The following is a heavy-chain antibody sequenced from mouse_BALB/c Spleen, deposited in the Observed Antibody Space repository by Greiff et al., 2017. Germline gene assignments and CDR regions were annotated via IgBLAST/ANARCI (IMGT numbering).Heavy chain of an antibody. CDR3: YGNYVDY. CDR2: IDPENGDT. Sequence: VQLQQSGAELVRSGASVKLSCTASGFNIKDYYMHWVKQRPEQGLEWIGWIDPENGDTEYAPKFQGKATMTGDTSSNTAYLQLSSLTSEDTAVYYCYGNYVDYWGQGTTLTVSS. J-gene: IGHJ2*01. V-gene: IGHV14-4*02. CDR1: GFNIKDYY.